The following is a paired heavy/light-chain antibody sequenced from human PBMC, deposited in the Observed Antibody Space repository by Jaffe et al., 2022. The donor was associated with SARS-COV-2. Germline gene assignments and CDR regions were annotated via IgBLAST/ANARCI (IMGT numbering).Heavy chain of an antibody. Sequence: QVQLVESGGGVVQPGRSLRLSCAASGFTFSSYGMHWVRQAPGKGLEWVAVIWYDGSNKYYADSVKGRFTISRDNSKNTLYLQMNSLRAEDTAVYYCARDLYYYDSSGYYYRVGLDYWGQGTLVTVSS. CDR2: IWYDGSNK. CDR1: GFTFSSYG. J-gene: IGHJ4*02. CDR3: ARDLYYYDSSGYYYRVGLDY. V-gene: IGHV3-33*01. D-gene: IGHD3-22*01.
Light chain of an antibody. Sequence: DIVMTQSPLSLPVTPGEPASISCRSSQSLLHSNGYNYLDWYLQKPGQSPQLLIYLGSNRASGVPDRFSGSGSGTDFTLKISRVEAEDVGVYYCMQALQTPSLTFGGGTKVEIK. CDR3: MQALQTPSLT. CDR2: LGS. V-gene: IGKV2-28*01. J-gene: IGKJ4*01. CDR1: QSLLHSNGYNY.